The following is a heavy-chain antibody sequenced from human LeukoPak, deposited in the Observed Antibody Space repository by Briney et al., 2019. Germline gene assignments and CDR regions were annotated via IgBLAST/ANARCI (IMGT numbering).Heavy chain of an antibody. CDR1: GGTFSSYA. Sequence: ASVKVSCKASGGTFSSYAISWARQAPGQGLEWMGRIIPILGIANYAQKFQGRVTITADKSTSTAYMELSSLRSEDTAVYYCARDRGPGSEWENWFDPWGQGTLVTVSS. D-gene: IGHD1-26*01. CDR2: IIPILGIA. J-gene: IGHJ5*02. V-gene: IGHV1-69*04. CDR3: ARDRGPGSEWENWFDP.